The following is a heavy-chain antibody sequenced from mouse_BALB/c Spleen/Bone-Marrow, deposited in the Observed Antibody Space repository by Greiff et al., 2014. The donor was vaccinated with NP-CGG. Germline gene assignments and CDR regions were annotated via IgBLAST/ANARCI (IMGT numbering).Heavy chain of an antibody. CDR3: AKLTWDEGDY. J-gene: IGHJ2*01. D-gene: IGHD4-1*01. V-gene: IGHV2-6-5*01. Sequence: QVQLQQSGPGLVAPSQSLSITCTVSGFSLTDYGVSWIRQPPGKGLEWLGVIWGAGITYYNSALKSRLSISKDNSKSQVFLKMNSLQTDETAMYYCAKLTWDEGDYWGQGTTLTVSS. CDR1: GFSLTDYG. CDR2: IWGAGIT.